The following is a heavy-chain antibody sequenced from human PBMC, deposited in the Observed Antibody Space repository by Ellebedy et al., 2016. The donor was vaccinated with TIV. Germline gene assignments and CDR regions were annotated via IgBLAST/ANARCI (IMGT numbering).Heavy chain of an antibody. CDR1: GYTFTNYG. J-gene: IGHJ6*02. V-gene: IGHV1-18*01. CDR2: ISAYNGNT. CDR3: ARSGSATSPSGLDV. Sequence: ASVKVSCKASGYTFTNYGISWVRQAPGQGLEWMGWISAYNGNTNYAQKLQGRVTMTTDTSTSTAYMELRSLRSDDTAVYYCARSGSATSPSGLDVWGQGTTVTVSS. D-gene: IGHD1-26*01.